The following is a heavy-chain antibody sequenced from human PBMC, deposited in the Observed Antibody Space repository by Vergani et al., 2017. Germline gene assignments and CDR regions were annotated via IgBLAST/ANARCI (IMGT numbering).Heavy chain of an antibody. Sequence: QVQLVESGGGVVQPGRSLRLPCAASGFTFSTFGMHWVRQAPGKGLEWVAVISYDGSNQYYADSVKGRFTISRDNSKNTLYLQMNSLRAEDAAVYYCAKAYHDFWSGFLRATDVWGKGTTVAVSS. CDR3: AKAYHDFWSGFLRATDV. J-gene: IGHJ6*04. CDR2: ISYDGSNQ. V-gene: IGHV3-30*18. CDR1: GFTFSTFG. D-gene: IGHD3-3*01.